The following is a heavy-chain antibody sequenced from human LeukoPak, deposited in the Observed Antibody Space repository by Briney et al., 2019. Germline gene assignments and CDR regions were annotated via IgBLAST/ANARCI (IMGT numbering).Heavy chain of an antibody. V-gene: IGHV3-73*01. CDR2: IRSKANSYAT. D-gene: IGHD4-11*01. Sequence: PGGSLRLSCAASGFTFSGSAMHWVRQASGKGLEWVGRIRSKANSYATAYAASVKGRFTISRDDSKNTAYLQMNSLKTEDTAVYYRTRPTTVTTNWFDPWGQGTLVAVSS. CDR3: TRPTTVTTNWFDP. J-gene: IGHJ5*02. CDR1: GFTFSGSA.